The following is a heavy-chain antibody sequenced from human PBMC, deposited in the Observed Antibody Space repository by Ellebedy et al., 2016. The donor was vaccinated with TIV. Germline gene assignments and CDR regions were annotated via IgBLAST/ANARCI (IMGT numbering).Heavy chain of an antibody. Sequence: SETLSLXXAVYEGSSSGYYWRWFRHRPGKGLEWIGEINQSGKTNYNPSLGSRVTISVDTSKSQFSLRLSSATAADTATYYCARGVDYWGRGTLVAVSS. CDR1: EGSSSGYY. V-gene: IGHV4-34*01. CDR3: ARGVDY. J-gene: IGHJ4*02. CDR2: INQSGKT.